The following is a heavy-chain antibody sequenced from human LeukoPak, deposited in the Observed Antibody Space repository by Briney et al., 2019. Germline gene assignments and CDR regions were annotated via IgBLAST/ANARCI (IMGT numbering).Heavy chain of an antibody. CDR1: GGSFSGYY. CDR2: INHSGST. J-gene: IGHJ4*02. Sequence: SETLSLTCAVYGGSFSGYYWSWIRQPPGKGLEWIGEINHSGSTNYNPSLKSRVTISVDTSKNQFSLKLSSVTAADTAVYYCARGGVTYCSSTGCYTFDYWGQGTLVTVSS. D-gene: IGHD2-2*02. V-gene: IGHV4-34*01. CDR3: ARGGVTYCSSTGCYTFDY.